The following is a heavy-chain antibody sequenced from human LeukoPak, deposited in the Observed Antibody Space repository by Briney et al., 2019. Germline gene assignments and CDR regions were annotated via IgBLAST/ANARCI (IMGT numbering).Heavy chain of an antibody. CDR3: TSGKTRIAAAGTTHLFDY. V-gene: IGHV3-49*04. CDR2: IRSKAYGGTT. CDR1: GFTFGDYA. J-gene: IGHJ4*02. Sequence: PGGSLRLSCTASGFTFGDYAMSWVRQAPGKGLEWVGFIRSKAYGGTTEYAASVKGRFTISRDDSKSIAYLQMNSLKTEDTAVYYCTSGKTRIAAAGTTHLFDYWGQGTLVTVSS. D-gene: IGHD6-13*01.